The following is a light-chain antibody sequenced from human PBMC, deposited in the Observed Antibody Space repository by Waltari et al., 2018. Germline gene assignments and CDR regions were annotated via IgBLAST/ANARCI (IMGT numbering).Light chain of an antibody. Sequence: DVVMTQSPLSLPVTPGEPASISCRSSQSLLYSNGYNYVNWYLQRPGQSPQLLIYLGSNRASGVPGRFSGSGSGTDFTLKISRVEAEDVGVYYYMQGLHFPLTFGPGTKVDIK. CDR3: MQGLHFPLT. CDR1: QSLLYSNGYNY. V-gene: IGKV2-28*01. CDR2: LGS. J-gene: IGKJ3*01.